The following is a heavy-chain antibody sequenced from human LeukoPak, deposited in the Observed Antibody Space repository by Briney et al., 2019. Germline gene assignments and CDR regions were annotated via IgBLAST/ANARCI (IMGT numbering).Heavy chain of an antibody. Sequence: SETLSLTCTVSGGSISSYYWSWIRQPPGKGLEWIGEINHSGSTNYNPSLKNRVTISVDTSKNQFSLKLSSVTAADTAVYYCARLYRYDFWSGYSDYWGQGTLVTVSS. D-gene: IGHD3-3*01. V-gene: IGHV4-34*01. J-gene: IGHJ4*02. CDR1: GGSISSYY. CDR2: INHSGST. CDR3: ARLYRYDFWSGYSDY.